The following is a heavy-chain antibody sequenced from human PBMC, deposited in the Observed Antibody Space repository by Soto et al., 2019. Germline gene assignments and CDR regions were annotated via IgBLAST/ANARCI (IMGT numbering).Heavy chain of an antibody. V-gene: IGHV4-31*03. Sequence: QVQLQESGPGLVKPSQTLSLTCTVSGGSISSGGYYWSWIRQHPGKGLEWIGYIYYSGSTYYNPSLKSRVNISVDTSKNQCSLKLSSVTAADTAVYYCARGGIVVVVAARDAFDIWGQGTMVTVSS. CDR2: IYYSGST. CDR1: GGSISSGGYY. D-gene: IGHD2-15*01. CDR3: ARGGIVVVVAARDAFDI. J-gene: IGHJ3*02.